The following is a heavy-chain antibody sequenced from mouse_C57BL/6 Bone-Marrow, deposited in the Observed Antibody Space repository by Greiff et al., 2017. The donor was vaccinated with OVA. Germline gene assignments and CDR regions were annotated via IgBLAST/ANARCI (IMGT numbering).Heavy chain of an antibody. CDR1: GYSITSGYV. J-gene: IGHJ2*01. CDR2: ISYSGST. CDR3: ARELRFYYIDY. V-gene: IGHV3-1*01. Sequence: EVKLMESGPGMVKPSQSLSLTCTVTGYSITSGYVWHWIRHFQGNKLEWMGNISYSGSTNYNHTLKSRISITHDTSKNQFFLKLNSVTTEDTATYYCARELRFYYIDYWGQGTTLTVSS. D-gene: IGHD1-1*01.